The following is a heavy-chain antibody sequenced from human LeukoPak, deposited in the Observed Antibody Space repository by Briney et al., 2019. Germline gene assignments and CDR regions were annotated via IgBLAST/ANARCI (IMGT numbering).Heavy chain of an antibody. CDR1: GYSFNSYY. D-gene: IGHD3-3*01. J-gene: IGHJ4*02. V-gene: IGHV5-51*01. CDR3: ARGVDFWSGSPYFDF. CDR2: IYPGDPET. Sequence: GESLKISCKASGYSFNSYYIAWVRQMPGKGLERMGMIYPGDPETRYSPSFQGHVTISLDRSITTAYLQFSSLKASDTAMYCCARGVDFWSGSPYFDFWGQGTLVTVSS.